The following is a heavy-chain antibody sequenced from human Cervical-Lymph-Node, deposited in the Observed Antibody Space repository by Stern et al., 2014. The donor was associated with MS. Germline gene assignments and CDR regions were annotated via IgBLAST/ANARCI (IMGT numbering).Heavy chain of an antibody. J-gene: IGHJ4*02. CDR2: IDWEDDR. CDR1: GFALTTTGMS. D-gene: IGHD2-15*01. CDR3: ARTKMVAGVSLIDY. Sequence: QVTLRESGPALVKPTQTLTLTCTFSGFALTTTGMSVSWIRQPPGKALEWLAHIDWEDDRFYSTSLERRLTISKDSSKNQVVLTMTNMDPVDTATYYCARTKMVAGVSLIDYWGQGTVVTVSS. V-gene: IGHV2-70*17.